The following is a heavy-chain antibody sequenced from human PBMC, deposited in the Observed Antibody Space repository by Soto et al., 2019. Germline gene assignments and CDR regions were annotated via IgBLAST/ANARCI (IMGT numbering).Heavy chain of an antibody. J-gene: IGHJ6*03. Sequence: GGSLRLSCGASGFTFNDARMTWVRQAPGKGLEWVGRVKTKADGGTTDYAAPVRGRFTISRDDSKNTVYLQMNSLKSEDTAVYYCVKCSNTNTLYYMDVWGKGTTVTVSS. CDR2: VKTKADGGTT. CDR3: VKCSNTNTLYYMDV. D-gene: IGHD2-2*01. V-gene: IGHV3-15*01. CDR1: GFTFNDAR.